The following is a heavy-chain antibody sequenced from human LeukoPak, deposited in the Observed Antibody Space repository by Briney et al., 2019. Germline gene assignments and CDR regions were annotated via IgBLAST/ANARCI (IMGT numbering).Heavy chain of an antibody. CDR1: GYTFTGYY. D-gene: IGHD3-10*01. V-gene: IGHV1-2*02. J-gene: IGHJ6*03. CDR3: ARGPGVRYYYMDV. CDR2: INPNSGGT. Sequence: ASVKVSCKASGYTFTGYYMHWVRQAPGQGLEWMGWINPNSGGTNYGQKFQGRVTMTRDTSISTAYMELSRLRSDDTAVYYCARGPGVRYYYMDVWGKGTTVTVSS.